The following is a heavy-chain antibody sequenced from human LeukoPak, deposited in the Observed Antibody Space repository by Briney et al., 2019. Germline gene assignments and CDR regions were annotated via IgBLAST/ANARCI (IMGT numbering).Heavy chain of an antibody. Sequence: ASVKVSCKASGYTFTGYYMHWVRQAPGQGLEWMGWINPNSGNTGYAQKFQGRVTMTRNTSISTAYMELSSLRSEDTAVYYCASQLDDYVWGSYLGPWGQGTLVTVSS. CDR1: GYTFTGYY. J-gene: IGHJ5*02. CDR2: INPNSGNT. D-gene: IGHD3-16*02. CDR3: ASQLDDYVWGSYLGP. V-gene: IGHV1-8*02.